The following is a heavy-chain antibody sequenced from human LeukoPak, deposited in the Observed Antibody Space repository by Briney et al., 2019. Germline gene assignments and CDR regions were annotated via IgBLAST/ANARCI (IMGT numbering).Heavy chain of an antibody. V-gene: IGHV2-70*04. J-gene: IGHJ4*02. D-gene: IGHD1-26*01. Sequence: SGPTLVNPTQTLTLTCTFSGFSLSTSGMRVSCIRQPPGKALEWLARIDWDDDKFYSTSLKTRLTISKDTSKNQVVLTMTNMDPVNTATYYCARTHVGGSYPYYFDYWGQGTLFTVSS. CDR2: IDWDDDK. CDR1: GFSLSTSGMR. CDR3: ARTHVGGSYPYYFDY.